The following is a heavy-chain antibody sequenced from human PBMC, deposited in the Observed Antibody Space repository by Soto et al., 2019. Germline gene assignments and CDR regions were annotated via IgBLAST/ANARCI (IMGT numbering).Heavy chain of an antibody. V-gene: IGHV3-66*01. CDR1: GLTVSTNP. D-gene: IGHD2-21*01. Sequence: EVQLVESGGGLVQPGGSLRLSCAASGLTVSTNPMSWVRQAPGKGLEWVSVIYTGGGTHYADSVKGRFTISRDNSKDPVKLQMNRPRPEDPAMLFFSEDGSGHLGPGTLVHLSS. CDR2: IYTGGGT. J-gene: IGHJ4*01. CDR3: SEDGSGH.